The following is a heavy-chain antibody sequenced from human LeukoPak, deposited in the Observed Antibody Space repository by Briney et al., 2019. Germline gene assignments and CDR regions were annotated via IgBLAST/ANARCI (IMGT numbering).Heavy chain of an antibody. Sequence: GGSLRLSCAASGFTLSSYSMNWVRQAPGKGLEGVSSISSSSSYIYYADSVKGRFTISRDNPKNSLYLQMNSLKAGDTAVYYCARDAGGYYYDSSGLSFDYWGQGTLVTVSS. D-gene: IGHD3-22*01. J-gene: IGHJ4*02. CDR2: ISSSSSYI. V-gene: IGHV3-21*01. CDR1: GFTLSSYS. CDR3: ARDAGGYYYDSSGLSFDY.